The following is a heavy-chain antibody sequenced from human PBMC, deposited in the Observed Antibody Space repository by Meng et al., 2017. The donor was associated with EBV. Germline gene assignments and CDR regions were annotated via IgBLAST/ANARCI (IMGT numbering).Heavy chain of an antibody. V-gene: IGHV1-69*06. Sequence: GRLVQAGAGLKKPGSSVKVSCKASGGTFSSYAISWVRQAPGQGLEWMGGIIPIFGTANYAQKFQGRVTITADKSTSTAYMELSSLRSEDTAVYYCARAEIAAAGRLDYWGQGTLVTVSS. D-gene: IGHD6-13*01. CDR2: IIPIFGTA. J-gene: IGHJ4*02. CDR1: GGTFSSYA. CDR3: ARAEIAAAGRLDY.